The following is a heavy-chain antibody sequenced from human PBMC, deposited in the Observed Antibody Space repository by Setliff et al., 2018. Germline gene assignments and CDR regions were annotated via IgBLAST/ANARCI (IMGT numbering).Heavy chain of an antibody. V-gene: IGHV4-39*01. CDR2: IHFRGTT. Sequence: PSQTLSLTCIVSGGYIGGTSYYWGWIRQPPGKGLEWIGSIHFRGTTYYNPSLNSQVTISVDTSKNQFSLNLNSVTAADTAVYYCARVGVTSGWAYWGLGTLVTVSS. D-gene: IGHD6-19*01. J-gene: IGHJ4*02. CDR3: ARVGVTSGWAY. CDR1: GGYIGGTSYY.